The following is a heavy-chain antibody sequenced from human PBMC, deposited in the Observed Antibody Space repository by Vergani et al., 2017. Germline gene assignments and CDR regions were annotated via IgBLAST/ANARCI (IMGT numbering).Heavy chain of an antibody. Sequence: QVQLQESGPGLVKPSQTLSLTCTVSGASINNDFYYWHWIRQPAGKGLEWIGRIYVSGITDYNSSLQSRVSMSVDTSKNQFSLTLTSVTAADTAMYYCVRGGGSGYLPFTVDYWGQGVMVTVSS. CDR1: GASINNDFYY. CDR3: VRGGGSGYLPFTVDY. D-gene: IGHD5-12*01. J-gene: IGHJ4*02. V-gene: IGHV4-61*02. CDR2: IYVSGIT.